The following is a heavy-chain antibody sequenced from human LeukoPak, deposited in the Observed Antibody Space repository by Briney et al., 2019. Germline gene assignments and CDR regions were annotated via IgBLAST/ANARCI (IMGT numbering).Heavy chain of an antibody. D-gene: IGHD5-18*01. V-gene: IGHV4-4*07. J-gene: IGHJ4*02. Sequence: SETLSLTCTVSGGSISSYYWSWIRQPAGKGLEWIGRIYSGGSTNYNPSLQSRVTMSVDTSKNQFSLKLRSVTAADTALYYCARGGYSYGYWGQGTLVTVSS. CDR3: ARGGYSYGY. CDR2: IYSGGST. CDR1: GGSISSYY.